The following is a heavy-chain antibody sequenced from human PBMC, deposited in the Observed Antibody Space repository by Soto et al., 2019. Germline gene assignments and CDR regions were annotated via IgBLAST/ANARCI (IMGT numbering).Heavy chain of an antibody. CDR3: ASRTMVRGVIIEYYMDV. CDR2: IIPILGIA. D-gene: IGHD3-10*01. V-gene: IGHV1-69*02. J-gene: IGHJ6*03. CDR1: GGTFGSYT. Sequence: SVKVSCKASGGTFGSYTISWVRQAPGQGLEWMGRIIPILGIANYAQKFQGRVTITADKSTSTAYMELSSLRSEDTAVYYCASRTMVRGVIIEYYMDVWGKGTTVTVSS.